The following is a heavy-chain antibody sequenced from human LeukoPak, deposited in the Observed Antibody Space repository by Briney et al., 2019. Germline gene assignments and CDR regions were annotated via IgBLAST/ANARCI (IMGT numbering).Heavy chain of an antibody. CDR3: AKDFGAAVSSYLDY. V-gene: IGHV3-30-3*01. J-gene: IGHJ4*02. Sequence: PGGSLRLSCAASGFTFSSYAMHWVRQAPGKGVEWVAVISYDGSNKYYADSVKGRFTISRDNSKNTLYLQMNSLRAEDTAVYYCAKDFGAAVSSYLDYWGQGTLVTVSS. CDR2: ISYDGSNK. CDR1: GFTFSSYA. D-gene: IGHD3-3*01.